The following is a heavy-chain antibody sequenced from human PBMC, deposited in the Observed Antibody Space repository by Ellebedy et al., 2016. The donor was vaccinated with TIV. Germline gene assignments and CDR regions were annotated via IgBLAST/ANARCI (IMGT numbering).Heavy chain of an antibody. V-gene: IGHV4-38-2*02. CDR2: MFHSGST. J-gene: IGHJ4*02. CDR1: GSSISSGYY. Sequence: MPSETLSLTCSVSGSSISSGYYWGWIRQPPGRGLELIGSMFHSGSTYYSPSLKSRVTISVDTSKNQLSLRLSSVTAADPAVYYCARDGAGRWDYWGPGTLVTVSS. D-gene: IGHD4-23*01. CDR3: ARDGAGRWDY.